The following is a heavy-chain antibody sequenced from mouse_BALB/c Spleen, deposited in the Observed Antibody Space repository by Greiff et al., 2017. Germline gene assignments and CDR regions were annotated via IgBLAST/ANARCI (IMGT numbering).Heavy chain of an antibody. Sequence: EVKLMESGGGLVKPGGSLKLSCAASGFTFSDYYMYWVRQTPEQRLEWVATISDGGSYTYYPDSVKGRFTISRDNAKNNLYLQMSSLKSEDTAMYYCARDWGTSYWYFDVWGAGTTVTVSS. J-gene: IGHJ1*01. CDR2: ISDGGSYT. V-gene: IGHV5-4*02. D-gene: IGHD3-3*01. CDR1: GFTFSDYY. CDR3: ARDWGTSYWYFDV.